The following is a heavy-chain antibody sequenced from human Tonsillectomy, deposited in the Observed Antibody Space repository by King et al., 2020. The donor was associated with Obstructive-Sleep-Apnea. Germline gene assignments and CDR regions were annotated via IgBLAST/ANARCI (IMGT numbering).Heavy chain of an antibody. D-gene: IGHD1-26*01. CDR3: ARDYSGSYGGFDY. Sequence: VQLVESGGGLVQPGGSLRLSCAASGFTFSSYSMNWVRQAPGKGLEWGSYISSISSTIYYADPVKGRFTISRDNAKNSLSLQMNSLRAEDTAVYYCARDYSGSYGGFDYWGQGTLVTVSS. CDR1: GFTFSSYS. V-gene: IGHV3-48*01. J-gene: IGHJ4*02. CDR2: ISSISSTI.